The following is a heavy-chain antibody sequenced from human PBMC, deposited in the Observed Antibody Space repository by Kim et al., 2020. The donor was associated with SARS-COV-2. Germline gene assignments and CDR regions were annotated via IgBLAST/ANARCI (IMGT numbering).Heavy chain of an antibody. J-gene: IGHJ5*02. CDR2: ISSNGGST. Sequence: GGSLRLSCSASGFTFSSYAMHWVRQAPGKGLEYVSAISSNGGSTYYADSVKGRFTISRDNSKNTLYLQMSSLRAEDTAVYYCVKGAGGPSGSYGPFKSWGQGALVTVSS. D-gene: IGHD1-26*01. V-gene: IGHV3-64D*09. CDR3: VKGAGGPSGSYGPFKS. CDR1: GFTFSSYA.